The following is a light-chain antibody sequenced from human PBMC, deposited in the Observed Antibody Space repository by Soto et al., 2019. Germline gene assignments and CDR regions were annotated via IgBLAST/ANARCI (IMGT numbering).Light chain of an antibody. CDR2: GIA. J-gene: IGKJ1*01. CDR1: PSVSSSY. V-gene: IGKV3-20*01. CDR3: HQHGGSPET. Sequence: EIVLAQSPGTLSLSPGERATLSCRASPSVSSSYLAWYQQKPGQPPRLLIYGIASRANGIPDRFSGSGSGTDFTLTISRLEPEDSGIYHWHQHGGSPETFGQGTKVDSK.